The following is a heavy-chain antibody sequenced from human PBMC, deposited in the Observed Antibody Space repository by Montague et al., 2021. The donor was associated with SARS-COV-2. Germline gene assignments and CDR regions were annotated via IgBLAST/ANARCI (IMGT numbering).Heavy chain of an antibody. CDR1: GGSISTSSYY. CDR3: ARHYYFDTSGQTPPFDY. D-gene: IGHD3-22*01. CDR2: IYYSGST. Sequence: SETLSLTCTVSGGSISTSSYYWGWLRLPLGKGLDWIGTIYYSGSTYYNPSLTSRVTISVDTSKNQFSLKLSSVTAADTAVYYCARHYYFDTSGQTPPFDYWGQGTLVTVSS. J-gene: IGHJ4*02. V-gene: IGHV4-39*01.